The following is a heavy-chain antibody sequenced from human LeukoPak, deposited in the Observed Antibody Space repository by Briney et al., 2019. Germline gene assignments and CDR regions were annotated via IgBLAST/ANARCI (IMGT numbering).Heavy chain of an antibody. D-gene: IGHD4-17*01. CDR3: ARDARNDYGDYVPFDY. CDR1: GGSISSSSYY. V-gene: IGHV4-39*07. Sequence: SETLSLTCTVSGGSISSSSYYWGWIRQPPGKGLEWIGSIYYSGSTYYNPSLKSRVTISVDTSKNQFSLKLSSVTAADTAVYYCARDARNDYGDYVPFDYWGQGTLVTVSS. J-gene: IGHJ4*02. CDR2: IYYSGST.